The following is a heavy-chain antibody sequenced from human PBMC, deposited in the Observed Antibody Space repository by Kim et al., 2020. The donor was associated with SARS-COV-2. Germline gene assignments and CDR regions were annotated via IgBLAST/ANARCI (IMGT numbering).Heavy chain of an antibody. CDR1: GFTFSSYA. J-gene: IGHJ6*02. V-gene: IGHV3-64D*09. Sequence: GGSLRLSCSASGFTFSSYAMHWVRQAPGKGLEYVSAISSNGGSTYYADSVKGRFTISRDNSKNTLYLQMSSLRAEDTAVYYCVSAMVRGNAIYYYGMDVWGQGTTVTVSS. CDR2: ISSNGGST. D-gene: IGHD3-10*01. CDR3: VSAMVRGNAIYYYGMDV.